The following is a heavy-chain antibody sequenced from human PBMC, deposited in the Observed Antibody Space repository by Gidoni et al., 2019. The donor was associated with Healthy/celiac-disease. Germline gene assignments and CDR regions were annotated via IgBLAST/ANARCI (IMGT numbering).Heavy chain of an antibody. Sequence: EVQLVESGGGLVKPGGSLRLSCAASGCTFSSYSLNWFRQAPGKGLEWVASISSSSSYIYYADSVKGRFTISRDNAKNSLYLQMNSLRAEDTAVYYCARDAYCGGDCYSFNYFDYWGQGTLVTVSS. CDR3: ARDAYCGGDCYSFNYFDY. CDR1: GCTFSSYS. V-gene: IGHV3-21*01. J-gene: IGHJ4*02. CDR2: ISSSSSYI. D-gene: IGHD2-21*02.